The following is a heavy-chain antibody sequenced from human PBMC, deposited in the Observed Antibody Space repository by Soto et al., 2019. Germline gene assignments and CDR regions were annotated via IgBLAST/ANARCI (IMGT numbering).Heavy chain of an antibody. D-gene: IGHD5-12*01. Sequence: ASVKVSCKTSGDSFNDYYIHWVRQAPGQGLEWMGWINPNGGAAKYAQKFQGRVTVTRDTSIRTVYMELSSLRSDDTAVYYCARESGGATATLDYYYFYMDVWGKGTTVTVSS. J-gene: IGHJ6*03. CDR1: GDSFNDYY. V-gene: IGHV1-2*02. CDR3: ARESGGATATLDYYYFYMDV. CDR2: INPNGGAA.